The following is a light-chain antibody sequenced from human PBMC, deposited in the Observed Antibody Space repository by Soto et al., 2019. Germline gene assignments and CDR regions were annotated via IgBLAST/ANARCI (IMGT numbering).Light chain of an antibody. CDR3: QHYDDLPWA. J-gene: IGKJ1*01. CDR1: KDIKNY. V-gene: IGKV1-33*01. CDR2: AAS. Sequence: DIQMTQSPSSLSASVGDRVTITCQATKDIKNYLNWYQQRPEKAPKLLIYAASILETGVPSRFSGSGSGTYFTFTISSLQPEDVATYYCQHYDDLPWAFGQGTKVAIK.